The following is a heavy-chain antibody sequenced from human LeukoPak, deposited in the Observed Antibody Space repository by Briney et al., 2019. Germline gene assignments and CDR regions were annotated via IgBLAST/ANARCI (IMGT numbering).Heavy chain of an antibody. CDR2: IIPNFGTA. V-gene: IGHV1-69*05. Sequence: SVKVSCKASGGTFSSYAISWVRQAPGQGLEWMGGIIPNFGTANYAQKFQGRVTITTDETTSTAYMELSSLRSEDTAVYYCARDRYYVSSGYTPHRRWFDPWGQGTLVTVSS. D-gene: IGHD3-22*01. CDR3: ARDRYYVSSGYTPHRRWFDP. CDR1: GGTFSSYA. J-gene: IGHJ5*02.